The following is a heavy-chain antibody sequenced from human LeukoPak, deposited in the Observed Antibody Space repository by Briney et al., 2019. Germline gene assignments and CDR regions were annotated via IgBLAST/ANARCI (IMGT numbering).Heavy chain of an antibody. CDR2: IYPGDSDT. J-gene: IGHJ4*02. CDR1: GYSFSSYW. CDR3: AVGTWELRFDY. Sequence: GESLKISCRGFGYSFSSYWIGWVRQMPGKGLEWMGIIYPGDSDTRYSPSFQGQVTISADKSISTAYLQWSSLKASDTAMYYCAVGTWELRFDYWGQGTLVTVSS. D-gene: IGHD1-26*01. V-gene: IGHV5-51*01.